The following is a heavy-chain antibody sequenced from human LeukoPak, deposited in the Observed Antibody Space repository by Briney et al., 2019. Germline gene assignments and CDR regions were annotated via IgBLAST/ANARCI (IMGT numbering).Heavy chain of an antibody. CDR2: IGIAGDT. CDR3: ARAGITMIRGFMDV. CDR1: GFTFNNFD. V-gene: IGHV3-13*01. J-gene: IGHJ6*02. Sequence: GGSLRLSCAASGFTFNNFDMHWVRQATGKGLEWVSTIGIAGDTYYPGSVKGRFTISRENAKNSLYLQMNSLRAGDTAVYYCARAGITMIRGFMDVWGQGTTVTVSS. D-gene: IGHD3-10*01.